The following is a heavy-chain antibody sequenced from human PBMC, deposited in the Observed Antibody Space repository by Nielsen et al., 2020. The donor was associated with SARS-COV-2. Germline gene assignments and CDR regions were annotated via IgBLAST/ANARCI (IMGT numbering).Heavy chain of an antibody. Sequence: GESLKISCAASGFTFSSYAMHWVRQAPGKGLEWVAVISYDGSNKYYADSVKGRFTISRDNSKNTLYLQMNSLRAEDTAVYYCARSLAGIAAAGDFDYWGQGTLVTVSS. CDR2: ISYDGSNK. CDR3: ARSLAGIAAAGDFDY. D-gene: IGHD6-13*01. J-gene: IGHJ4*02. V-gene: IGHV3-30*04. CDR1: GFTFSSYA.